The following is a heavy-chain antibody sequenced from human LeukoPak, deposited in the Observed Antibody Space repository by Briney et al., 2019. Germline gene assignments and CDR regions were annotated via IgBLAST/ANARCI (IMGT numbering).Heavy chain of an antibody. J-gene: IGHJ4*02. D-gene: IGHD1-26*01. CDR2: IHNDGATT. CDR3: AKGEGGTYFNYCFDY. CDR1: EFTFSNYA. V-gene: IGHV3-23*01. Sequence: GGSLRLSCEASEFTFSNYAMIWVRQAPGKGLEWVSIIHNDGATTYYADSVKGRFTMSRDNSKNTLYLEMNSLRAEDTAVYYCAKGEGGTYFNYCFDYWGQGTLVTVSS.